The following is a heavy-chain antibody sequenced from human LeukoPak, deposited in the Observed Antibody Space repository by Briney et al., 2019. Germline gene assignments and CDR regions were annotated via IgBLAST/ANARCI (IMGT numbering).Heavy chain of an antibody. CDR3: AKAPRGIAAAGTEYFQH. V-gene: IGHV3-23*01. J-gene: IGHJ1*01. D-gene: IGHD6-13*01. CDR1: GFIFSNYG. CDR2: ISGSGGST. Sequence: GGSLRLSCAASGFIFSNYGMNWVRQAPGKGLEWVSAISGSGGSTYYADSVKGRFTISRDSSKNTLYLQMNSLRAEDTAVYYYAKAPRGIAAAGTEYFQHWGQGTLVTVSS.